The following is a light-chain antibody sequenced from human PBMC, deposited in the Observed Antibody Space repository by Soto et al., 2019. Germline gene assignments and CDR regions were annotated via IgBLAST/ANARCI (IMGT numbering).Light chain of an antibody. Sequence: EIVLTQSPGTLSLSPGERATLSCRASQSVSNNYLAWYQQKPGQAPRLLIYGASNRATGIPDRFSGSGSGTDFTLTIYRLEPEDYAVYYCQQYGSSYPWTFGQGTKVDIK. CDR2: GAS. J-gene: IGKJ1*01. CDR1: QSVSNNY. V-gene: IGKV3-20*01. CDR3: QQYGSSYPWT.